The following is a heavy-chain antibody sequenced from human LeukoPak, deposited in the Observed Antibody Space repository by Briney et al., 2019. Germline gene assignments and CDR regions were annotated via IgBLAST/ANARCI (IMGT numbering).Heavy chain of an antibody. Sequence: GGSLRLSCAASGFTFSSYAMSWVRQAPGKGLEWVSAISGSGGSTYYADSVKGRYTISRDNSKNTLYLQMNSLRAEDPAVYYCAKLGRTYGFNDYWGQGTLVTVSS. CDR3: AKLGRTYGFNDY. V-gene: IGHV3-23*01. D-gene: IGHD4-17*01. CDR1: GFTFSSYA. CDR2: ISGSGGST. J-gene: IGHJ4*02.